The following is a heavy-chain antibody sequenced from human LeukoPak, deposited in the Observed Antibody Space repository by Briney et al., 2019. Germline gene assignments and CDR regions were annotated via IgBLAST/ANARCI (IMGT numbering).Heavy chain of an antibody. CDR2: INSNGAVI. CDR1: GFSFSDYG. D-gene: IGHD4-17*01. CDR3: ARDPDGDYDFDY. V-gene: IGHV3-48*01. Sequence: PGGSLRLSCAASGFSFSDYGMNWVRRAPGKGLEWLSHINSNGAVISYADSVKGRFTISRDTAKSSLYLQMNSLKIEDTAIYFCARDPDGDYDFDYWGQGTLATVSS. J-gene: IGHJ4*02.